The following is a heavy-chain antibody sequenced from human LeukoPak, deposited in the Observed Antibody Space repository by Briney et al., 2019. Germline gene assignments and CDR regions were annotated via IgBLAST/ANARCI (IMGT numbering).Heavy chain of an antibody. J-gene: IGHJ4*02. Sequence: GGSLRLSCAASGFTYSSYWMSWVRQAPGKGLEWVANIRQDGREIYFVDSVKGRFTISRDNARNSLYLQMNSLRAEDTAVYYCARAQFDVDSSSHFDYWGQGTLVTVSS. CDR2: IRQDGREI. CDR3: ARAQFDVDSSSHFDY. D-gene: IGHD6-6*01. V-gene: IGHV3-7*01. CDR1: GFTYSSYW.